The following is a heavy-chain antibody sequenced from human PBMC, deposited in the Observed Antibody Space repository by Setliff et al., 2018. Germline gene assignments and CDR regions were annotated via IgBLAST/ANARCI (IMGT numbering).Heavy chain of an antibody. J-gene: IGHJ5*02. CDR3: ARDGISWLNWLDP. Sequence: ASVKDSCKASGYSFSDFYIHWVRQVPGRRPEWMGSINPKSGVTRYVQKFQGRVTITRDTSISTAYMELSSLRSDDTAVYYCARDGISWLNWLDPWGQGTPVTVS. CDR2: INPKSGVT. D-gene: IGHD6-13*01. V-gene: IGHV1-2*02. CDR1: GYSFSDFY.